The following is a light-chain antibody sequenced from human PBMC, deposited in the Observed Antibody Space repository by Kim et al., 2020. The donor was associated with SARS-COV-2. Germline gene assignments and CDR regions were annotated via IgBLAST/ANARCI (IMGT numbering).Light chain of an antibody. CDR3: QQYGSSPLT. CDR1: QSVSNNF. V-gene: IGKV3-20*01. CDR2: GAS. Sequence: SPGERATLSCRASQSVSNNFLAWYQQKSGQAPRILSYGASSTATGIPDRFSGRGSGTDFTLTISRLEPEDFAVYYCQQYGSSPLTFGQGTKVDIK. J-gene: IGKJ1*01.